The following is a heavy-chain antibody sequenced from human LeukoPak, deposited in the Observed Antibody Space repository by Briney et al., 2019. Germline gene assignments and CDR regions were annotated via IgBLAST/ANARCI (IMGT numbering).Heavy chain of an antibody. V-gene: IGHV3-30*04. J-gene: IGHJ4*02. Sequence: GGSLRLSCAASGFTFSSYAMHWVRQAPGKGLEWVAVISYDGSNKYYADSVKGRFTISRDNSKNALYLQMDSLRAEDTAVYYCARDSGPYYYDSRGYHYWGQGTLVTVSS. CDR1: GFTFSSYA. D-gene: IGHD3-22*01. CDR3: ARDSGPYYYDSRGYHY. CDR2: ISYDGSNK.